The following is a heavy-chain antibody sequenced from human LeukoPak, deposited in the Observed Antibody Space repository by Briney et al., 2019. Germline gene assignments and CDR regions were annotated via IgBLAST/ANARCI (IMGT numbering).Heavy chain of an antibody. D-gene: IGHD6-19*01. Sequence: GGSLRLSCAASGFTFSSYGMHWVRQAPGKGLEWVAFIRYDGSNKYYADSVKGRFTISRDNSKNTLYLQMNSLRAEDTAVYYCARTYSSGWPFDYWGQGTLVTVSS. CDR3: ARTYSSGWPFDY. CDR1: GFTFSSYG. J-gene: IGHJ4*02. CDR2: IRYDGSNK. V-gene: IGHV3-30*02.